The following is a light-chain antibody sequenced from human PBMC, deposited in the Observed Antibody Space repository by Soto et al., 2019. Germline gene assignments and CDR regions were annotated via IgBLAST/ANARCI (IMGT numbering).Light chain of an antibody. J-gene: IGKJ1*01. V-gene: IGKV3-15*01. CDR1: QNVRSN. Sequence: EIVMTQSPATLSVSPGERATLSCRASQNVRSNLAWYQQKPGQAPRLLIYGASSRATGIPARFSGSGSGTEFTLTISSLQPEDFAVYYCQQYNNWPRTFGQGTKVDI. CDR2: GAS. CDR3: QQYNNWPRT.